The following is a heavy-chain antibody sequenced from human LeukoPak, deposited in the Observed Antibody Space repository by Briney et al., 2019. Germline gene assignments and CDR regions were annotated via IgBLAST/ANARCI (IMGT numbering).Heavy chain of an antibody. Sequence: GGSLRLSCAASGFTFSSYAMHWVRQAPGKGLEWVALISYDGSYKYYADSVKGRFTISRDISKNTLYLQMNSLRAEDTAVYYCAKVATQGYLETNWGQGTLVTVSS. V-gene: IGHV3-30*04. D-gene: IGHD5-12*01. J-gene: IGHJ4*02. CDR3: AKVATQGYLETN. CDR2: ISYDGSYK. CDR1: GFTFSSYA.